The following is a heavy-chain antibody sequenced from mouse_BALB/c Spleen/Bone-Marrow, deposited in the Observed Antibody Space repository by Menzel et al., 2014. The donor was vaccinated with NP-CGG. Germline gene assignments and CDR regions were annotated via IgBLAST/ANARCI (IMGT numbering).Heavy chain of an antibody. CDR3: AREGYGNSYAMDY. Sequence: QVQLQQSGAELVMPGASVKMSCKASGYTFTDYWMHWVKQRPGQGLEWIGAIDTFDSYTSYNQKFKGKATLTVDESSSTAYMQLSSLTSEDSAVYYCAREGYGNSYAMDYWGQGASVTVSS. J-gene: IGHJ4*01. CDR1: GYTFTDYW. CDR2: IDTFDSYT. V-gene: IGHV1-69*01. D-gene: IGHD2-1*01.